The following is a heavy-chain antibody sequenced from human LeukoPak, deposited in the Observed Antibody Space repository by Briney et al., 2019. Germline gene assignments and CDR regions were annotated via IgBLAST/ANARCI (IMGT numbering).Heavy chain of an antibody. CDR3: AKDVARGTPRAHFDY. CDR1: GFTFSSYA. D-gene: IGHD3-16*01. CDR2: ISGSGGST. J-gene: IGHJ4*02. V-gene: IGHV3-23*01. Sequence: GGSLRLSCAASGFTFSSYAMSWVRQAPGKGLEWVSAISGSGGSTYYADSVKGRFTISRDNSKNTLYLQMNSLRAEDTAVYYYAKDVARGTPRAHFDYWGQGTLVTVSS.